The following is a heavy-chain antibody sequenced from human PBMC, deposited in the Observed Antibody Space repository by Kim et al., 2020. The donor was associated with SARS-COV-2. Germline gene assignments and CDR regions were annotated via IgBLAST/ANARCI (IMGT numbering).Heavy chain of an antibody. CDR3: ARIYGSGPFDP. V-gene: IGHV4-31*02. D-gene: IGHD3-10*01. CDR2: T. J-gene: IGHJ5*02. Sequence: TYYNPALKSRVTKSGDTSKNQFSLKLSSVTAADTAVYYCARIYGSGPFDPWGQGTLVTVSS.